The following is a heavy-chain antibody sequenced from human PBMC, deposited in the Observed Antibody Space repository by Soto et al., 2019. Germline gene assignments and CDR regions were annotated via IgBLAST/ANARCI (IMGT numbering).Heavy chain of an antibody. Sequence: QVQLVQSGAEVKKPGSSVKVSCNASGGTFSSYTISWVRQAPGQGLEWMGRIIPILGIANYAQKFQGRVTINADKSTSTAYMELSSLRSEDTAVYYCARSPYGVTPGAVDIWEQGTTVTVSS. D-gene: IGHD2-21*02. CDR3: ARSPYGVTPGAVDI. J-gene: IGHJ3*02. CDR1: GGTFSSYT. V-gene: IGHV1-69*02. CDR2: IIPILGIA.